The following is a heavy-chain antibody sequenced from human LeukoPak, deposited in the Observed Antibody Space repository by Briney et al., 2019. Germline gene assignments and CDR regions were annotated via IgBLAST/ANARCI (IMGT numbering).Heavy chain of an antibody. J-gene: IGHJ4*02. D-gene: IGHD6-13*01. CDR1: GGSISSYY. CDR2: IYYSGST. Sequence: SETLSLTCTVSGGSISSYYWSWIRQPPGKGLEWIGYIYYSGSTNYNPSLKSRVTISVDTSKNQFSLKLSSVTAADTAVYYCARVGVAAALDYWGQGTLVTVSS. CDR3: ARVGVAAALDY. V-gene: IGHV4-59*01.